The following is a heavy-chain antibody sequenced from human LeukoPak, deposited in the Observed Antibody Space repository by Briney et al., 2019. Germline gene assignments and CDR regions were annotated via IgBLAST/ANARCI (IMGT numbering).Heavy chain of an antibody. Sequence: PSKTLSLTCTVSGGSISSSSYYWGWIRQPPGKGLEWIGSFSYSGRTYYNPSLKSRVTISEDTSKNQFSLKLSSVTAADTAVYYCARVPVTGTHWYFDLWGRGTLVTVSS. J-gene: IGHJ2*01. D-gene: IGHD6-19*01. V-gene: IGHV4-39*07. CDR3: ARVPVTGTHWYFDL. CDR2: FSYSGRT. CDR1: GGSISSSSYY.